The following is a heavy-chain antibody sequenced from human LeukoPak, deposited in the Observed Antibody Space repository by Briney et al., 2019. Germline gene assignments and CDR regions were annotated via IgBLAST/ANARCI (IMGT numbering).Heavy chain of an antibody. D-gene: IGHD4-17*01. CDR1: GGTFSSYA. Sequence: ASVKISCKASGGTFSSYAISWVRQAPGQGLEWMGRIIPIFGTANYAQKFQGRVTITTDESTSTAYLELSSLRSEDTAVYYCAREDYGDYGDYWGQGTLVTVSS. V-gene: IGHV1-69*05. CDR2: IIPIFGTA. J-gene: IGHJ4*02. CDR3: AREDYGDYGDY.